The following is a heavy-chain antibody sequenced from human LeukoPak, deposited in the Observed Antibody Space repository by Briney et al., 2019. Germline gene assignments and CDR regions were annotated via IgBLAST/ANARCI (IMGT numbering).Heavy chain of an antibody. V-gene: IGHV4-39*07. J-gene: IGHJ4*02. CDR3: ARDEGY. Sequence: SETLSLTCIVSGGSISTSAYYWGWIRQPPGEGLQWIGSIYYSGNTYYNSSLKSRVTMSVDTSKNQFSLKLSSVTAADTAVYYCARDEGYWGQGTLVTVSS. CDR1: GGSISTSAYY. CDR2: IYYSGNT.